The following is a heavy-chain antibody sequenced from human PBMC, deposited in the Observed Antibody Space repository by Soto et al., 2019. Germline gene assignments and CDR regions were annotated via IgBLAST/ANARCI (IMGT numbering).Heavy chain of an antibody. CDR1: GFTFSDYY. V-gene: IGHV3-11*01. J-gene: IGHJ6*02. Sequence: QVQLVESGGGLVKPGGSLRLSCAASGFTFSDYYMSWIRQAPGKGLEWVSYISSSGSTIYYPDSVKGRFTISRDNAKNSLSLKMNSLRAEDTAVYYCARTDIVVVVARGTTATSYSGMDVWGQGTTVTVSS. CDR3: ARTDIVVVVARGTTATSYSGMDV. CDR2: ISSSGSTI. D-gene: IGHD2-15*01.